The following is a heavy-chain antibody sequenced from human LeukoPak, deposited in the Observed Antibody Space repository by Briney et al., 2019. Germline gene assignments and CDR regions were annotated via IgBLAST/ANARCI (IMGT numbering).Heavy chain of an antibody. CDR3: AKVAAGWFDP. Sequence: PGGSLRHSCSASGFTFSTYAMSWVRQAPGKGLEWVSTSSGSGGGGRTYYADSVKGRFTISRDSSKNTLYLQMNSLRVEDTAVYYCAKVAAGWFDPWGQGTLVTVSS. V-gene: IGHV3-23*01. CDR2: SSGSGGGGRT. D-gene: IGHD6-13*01. J-gene: IGHJ5*02. CDR1: GFTFSTYA.